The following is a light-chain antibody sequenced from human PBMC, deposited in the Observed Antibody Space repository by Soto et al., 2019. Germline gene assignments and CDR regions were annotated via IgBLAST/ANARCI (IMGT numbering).Light chain of an antibody. J-gene: IGKJ1*01. V-gene: IGKV1-39*01. Sequence: DIQMTQSPSSLSASVGDRVTITCRASQSISSYLNWYQQKPGKAPKLLIYAASSLQSGVPSRFSGSGSGTDFTLTISSLQPEDFATYYCQQSYSNPGPSAQGAKVDIK. CDR2: AAS. CDR1: QSISSY. CDR3: QQSYSNPGP.